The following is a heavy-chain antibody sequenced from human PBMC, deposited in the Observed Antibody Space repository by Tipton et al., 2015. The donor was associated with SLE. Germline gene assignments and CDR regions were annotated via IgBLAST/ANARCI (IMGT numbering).Heavy chain of an antibody. D-gene: IGHD3-10*01. J-gene: IGHJ4*01. V-gene: IGHV4-38-2*02. CDR3: ARGAKERITLVRVRPYYFDY. Sequence: TLSLTCTVSGFSISSYYWGWIRQPPGKGLEWLGAIYHSGTTYYNPSLKSRLTLSIDTPKNQFSLKLSSVTAADTSVYYCARGAKERITLVRVRPYYFDYWGQGSLVTVSS. CDR2: IYHSGTT. CDR1: GFSISSYY.